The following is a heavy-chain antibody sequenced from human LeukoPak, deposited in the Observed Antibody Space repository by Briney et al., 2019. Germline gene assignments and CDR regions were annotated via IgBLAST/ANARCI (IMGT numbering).Heavy chain of an antibody. D-gene: IGHD1-26*01. V-gene: IGHV3-23*01. J-gene: IGHJ4*02. CDR1: GFTFSSYG. CDR3: ARRGEQLVFDY. CDR2: ISGSGGST. Sequence: PGGSLRLSCAASGFTFSSYGISWVRQAPGKGLEWVSAISGSGGSTYYADSVKGRFTISRDNAQNSLYLQMNSLREEDTALYYCARRGEQLVFDYWGQGTLVTVSS.